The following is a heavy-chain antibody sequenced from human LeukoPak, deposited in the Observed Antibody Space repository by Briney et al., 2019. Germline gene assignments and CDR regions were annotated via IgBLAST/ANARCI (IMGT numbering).Heavy chain of an antibody. CDR3: AKPGIAAAGPDYYFDY. CDR2: ISGSGGST. J-gene: IGHJ4*02. CDR1: GFTFGDYA. V-gene: IGHV3-23*01. D-gene: IGHD6-13*01. Sequence: GGSLRLSCTASGFTFGDYAMSWVRQAPGKGLEWVSAISGSGGSTYHADSVKGRFTISRDNSKNTLYLQMNSLRAEDTAVYYCAKPGIAAAGPDYYFDYWGQGTLVTVSS.